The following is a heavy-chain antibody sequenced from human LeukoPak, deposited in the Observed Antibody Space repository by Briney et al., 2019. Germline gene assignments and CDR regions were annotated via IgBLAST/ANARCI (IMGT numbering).Heavy chain of an antibody. V-gene: IGHV1-2*02. J-gene: IGHJ3*02. CDR3: ARKSRIVAVAGDDAFDI. D-gene: IGHD6-19*01. CDR1: GSTFSGYY. CDR2: INPNSGGT. Sequence: AAVKLSHQASGSTFSGYYMYWVRQAPGQGIEWMGWINPNSGGTNYAQKFQGRVTMTRDTSISTAYMELSRLRSDDTAVYYCARKSRIVAVAGDDAFDIWGQGTMVTVSS.